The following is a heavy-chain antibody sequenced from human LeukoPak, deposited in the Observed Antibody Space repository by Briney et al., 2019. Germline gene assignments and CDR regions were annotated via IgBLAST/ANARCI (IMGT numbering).Heavy chain of an antibody. CDR2: ISGSGGST. D-gene: IGHD3-16*01. CDR1: GSTFSTYA. V-gene: IGHV3-23*01. CDR3: AKDLAAGGYCYDMDV. Sequence: GGSLRLSCAASGSTFSTYAMSWVRQAPGKGLEWVSGISGSGGSTYYADSVKGRFTISRDNSKNTLYLQMNSLRAEDTAVYYCAKDLAAGGYCYDMDVWGQGTTVTVSS. J-gene: IGHJ6*02.